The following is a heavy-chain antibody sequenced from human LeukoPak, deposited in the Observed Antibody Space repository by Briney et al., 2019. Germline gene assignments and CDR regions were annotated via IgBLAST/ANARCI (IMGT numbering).Heavy chain of an antibody. D-gene: IGHD3-22*01. Sequence: SVKVSCKASGGTFSSYAISWVRRAPGQGLEWMGGIIPIFGTANYAQKFQGRVTIAADESTSTAYMELSSLRSEDTAVYYCASQAYYYDSSGDDTNYYYYGMDVWGQGTTVTVSS. CDR3: ASQAYYYDSSGDDTNYYYYGMDV. CDR1: GGTFSSYA. J-gene: IGHJ6*02. V-gene: IGHV1-69*01. CDR2: IIPIFGTA.